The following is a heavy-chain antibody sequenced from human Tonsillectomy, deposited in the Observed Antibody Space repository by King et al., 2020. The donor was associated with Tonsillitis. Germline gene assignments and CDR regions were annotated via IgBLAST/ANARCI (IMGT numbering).Heavy chain of an antibody. J-gene: IGHJ5*02. CDR1: GFSVSTSY. Sequence: VQLVESGGGLVQPGGSLRLSCAASGFSVSTSYMNWVRQAPGKGLEWVSVIYDDGRSTYYADSVKGRFTISRDNSKNTLYLQMNSLRVEDTAVYFCASTFRGAGWFDPWGQETMVTVSS. CDR3: ASTFRGAGWFDP. D-gene: IGHD3-10*01. V-gene: IGHV3-66*01. CDR2: IYDDGRST.